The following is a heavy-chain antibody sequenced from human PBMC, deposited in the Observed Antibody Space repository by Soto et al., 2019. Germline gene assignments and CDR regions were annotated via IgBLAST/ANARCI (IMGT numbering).Heavy chain of an antibody. J-gene: IGHJ6*02. CDR2: ISAYNGNT. CDR3: AILAGEYGMDV. CDR1: GYKFPTYG. Sequence: AYVKVSWKASGYKFPTYGISWGRQAPGQGLEWMGWISAYNGNTNYAQKLQGRVTMTTATSTSTAYMELRSLRSDDTAVYSCAILAGEYGMDVWGQGTTVTVSS. D-gene: IGHD3-10*01. V-gene: IGHV1-18*01.